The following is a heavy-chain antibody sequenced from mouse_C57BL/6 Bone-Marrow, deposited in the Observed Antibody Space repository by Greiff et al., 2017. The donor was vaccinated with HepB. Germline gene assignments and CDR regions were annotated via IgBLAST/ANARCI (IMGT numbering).Heavy chain of an antibody. V-gene: IGHV1-55*01. Sequence: QVQLQQPGAELVKPGASVKMSCKASGYTFTSYWITWVKQRPGQGLEWIGDIYPGSGSTNYNEKFKSKATLTVDTSSSTAYMQLSSLTSEDSAVYYGARWLRRRYWNFDVWGRGTAVTVTA. J-gene: IGHJ1*03. CDR1: GYTFTSYW. CDR2: IYPGSGST. D-gene: IGHD2-2*01. CDR3: ARWLRRRYWNFDV.